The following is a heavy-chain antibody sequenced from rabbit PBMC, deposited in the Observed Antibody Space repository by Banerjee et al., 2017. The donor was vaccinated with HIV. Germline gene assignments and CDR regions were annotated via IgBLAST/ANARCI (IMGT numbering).Heavy chain of an antibody. CDR2: MYTGSGST. J-gene: IGHJ4*01. CDR3: ASGGANSGYSKFNL. V-gene: IGHV1S45*01. Sequence: QEQLEESGGDLVKPEGSLTLTCTASGFSFSSSYWICWVRQAPGKGLELIACMYTGSGSTYYASWSKGRFTISKTSSTTVTLQMTSLAAADTATYFCASGGANSGYSKFNLWGPGTLVTVS. CDR1: GFSFSSSYW. D-gene: IGHD1-1*01.